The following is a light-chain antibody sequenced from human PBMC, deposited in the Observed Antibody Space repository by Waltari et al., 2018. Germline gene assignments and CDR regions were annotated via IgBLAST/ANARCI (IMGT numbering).Light chain of an antibody. V-gene: IGKV3-20*01. J-gene: IGKJ1*01. CDR3: QNHERLPAT. CDR2: AGS. CDR1: QSISKY. Sequence: VLKQSPGTLSLSPGERATLSCRASQSISKYLVWYQQRPGHAPRLLIYAGSTRAAGIPDRFSGSGYGTDFTLTISRLEPEDFAMYYCQNHERLPATFGQGTKVEFK.